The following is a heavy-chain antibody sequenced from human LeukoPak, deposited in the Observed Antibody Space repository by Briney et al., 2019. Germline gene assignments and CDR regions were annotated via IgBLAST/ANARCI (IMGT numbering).Heavy chain of an antibody. CDR3: ARGRY. Sequence: PGGSLRLSCAAPGFTFSGYWMSWVRQTPGKGLEWVANIKHDGSDKYYVDSVKGRFTISRDNAKNSLYLQMNSLRAEDTAVYYCARGRYWGQGTLVTVSS. V-gene: IGHV3-7*01. CDR1: GFTFSGYW. J-gene: IGHJ4*02. CDR2: IKHDGSDK.